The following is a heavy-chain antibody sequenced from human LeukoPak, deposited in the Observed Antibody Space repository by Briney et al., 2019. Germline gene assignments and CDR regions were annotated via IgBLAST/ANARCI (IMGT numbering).Heavy chain of an antibody. CDR3: AKALDYGDYDRKLWGAFDI. CDR2: ISGSGGST. Sequence: GGSLRLSCAASGFTFSSDAMSWVRQAPGKGLEWVSAISGSGGSTYYADSVKGRFTISRDNSKNTLYLQMNSLRAEDTAVYYCAKALDYGDYDRKLWGAFDIWGQGTMVTVSS. V-gene: IGHV3-23*01. J-gene: IGHJ3*02. CDR1: GFTFSSDA. D-gene: IGHD4-17*01.